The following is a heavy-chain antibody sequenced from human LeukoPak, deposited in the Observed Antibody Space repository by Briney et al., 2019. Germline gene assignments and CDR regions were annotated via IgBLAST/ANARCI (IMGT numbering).Heavy chain of an antibody. CDR3: ARDLLPLTGDGGYFDY. D-gene: IGHD7-27*01. CDR1: GDGVSRNSAA. V-gene: IGHV6-1*01. Sequence: SQTLSLTCAISGDGVSRNSAAWNWIRQSPSRGLGWLGRTYYRSKWYNDYAVSVKSRITINPDTSKNQFSLQLNSVTPEDTAVYYCARDLLPLTGDGGYFDYWGQGTLVTVSS. J-gene: IGHJ4*02. CDR2: TYYRSKWYN.